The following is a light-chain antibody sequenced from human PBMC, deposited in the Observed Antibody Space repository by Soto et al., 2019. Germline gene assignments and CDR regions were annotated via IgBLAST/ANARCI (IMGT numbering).Light chain of an antibody. Sequence: QSVLTQPPSVSGALGQWVTISCTRSSSNIGAGYDVHWYQQRPGTAPKLLIFGNINRPSGVPDRFSGSKSGTSASLAITGLQAEDEGDYYCQSYDSTLSARYVFGTGTKVTVL. CDR3: QSYDSTLSARYV. V-gene: IGLV1-40*01. CDR1: SSNIGAGYD. J-gene: IGLJ1*01. CDR2: GNI.